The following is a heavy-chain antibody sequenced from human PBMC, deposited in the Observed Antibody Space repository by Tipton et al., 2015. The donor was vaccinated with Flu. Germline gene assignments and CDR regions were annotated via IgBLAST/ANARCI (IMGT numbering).Heavy chain of an antibody. CDR2: ISHDGSKT. CDR3: VRRIQSINWTVSGWYFDL. D-gene: IGHD3/OR15-3a*01. CDR1: EFTLSYYA. V-gene: IGHV3-30*04. J-gene: IGHJ2*01. Sequence: SLRLSCAASEFTLSYYAMHWVRQAPGKGLEWVAVISHDGSKTYYADSVKGRFTISRDNSKNTVYVQMNSLRAEDTAVYYCVRRIQSINWTVSGWYFDLWGRGTLVTVSS.